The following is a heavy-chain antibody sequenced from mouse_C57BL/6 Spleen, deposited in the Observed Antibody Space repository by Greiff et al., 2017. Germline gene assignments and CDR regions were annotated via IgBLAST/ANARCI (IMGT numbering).Heavy chain of an antibody. CDR2: INYDGSST. V-gene: IGHV5-16*01. J-gene: IGHJ2*01. CDR1: GFTFSDYY. D-gene: IGHD4-1*01. CDR3: ARSLLTGTFDY. Sequence: SGFTFSDYYMAWVRQVPEKGLEWVANINYDGSSTYYLDSLKSRFIISRDNAKNILYLQMSSLKPEDTATYYCARSLLTGTFDYWGQGTTLTVSS.